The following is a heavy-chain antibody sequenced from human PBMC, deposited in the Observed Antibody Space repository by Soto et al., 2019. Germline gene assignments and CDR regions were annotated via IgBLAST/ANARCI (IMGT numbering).Heavy chain of an antibody. J-gene: IGHJ4*02. CDR3: ARELGYCSSSSCWSDD. D-gene: IGHD2-2*01. CDR2: IKQDGSET. V-gene: IGHV3-7*04. CDR1: GFTFNNYW. Sequence: EVQLVESGGGLVQPGGSLRLSCAASGFTFNNYWMTWVRQAPGKGLEWVANIKQDGSETYYVDSVEGRFTSSRDTAKNSVYLQMNSLRVEDTAGYYCARELGYCSSSSCWSDDLGQGTLVTVSS.